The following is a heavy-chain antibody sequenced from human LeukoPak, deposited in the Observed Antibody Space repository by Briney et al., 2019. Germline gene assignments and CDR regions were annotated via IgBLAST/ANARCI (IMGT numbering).Heavy chain of an antibody. CDR3: TTDTFGARDS. Sequence: GGFLRLSCAASGYTFSRYWMHWVRQGPGKGLVWVSRINEDGSSTSYAESVRGRFTISRDNAKNTLYLQMNSLRAEDAAVYYCTTDTFGARDSWGQGTLVTVSS. J-gene: IGHJ4*02. CDR1: GYTFSRYW. D-gene: IGHD3-10*01. V-gene: IGHV3-74*01. CDR2: INEDGSST.